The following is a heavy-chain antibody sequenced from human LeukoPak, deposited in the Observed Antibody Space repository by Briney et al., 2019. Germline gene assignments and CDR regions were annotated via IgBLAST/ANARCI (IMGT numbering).Heavy chain of an antibody. V-gene: IGHV1-2*02. J-gene: IGHJ5*02. CDR1: GYTFTGNY. CDR3: TRGIVVVPASRMIPTLEFDP. CDR2: INPNSGGT. Sequence: ASVKVSCKASGYTFTGNYMHRVRQAPGQGLEWMGWINPNSGGTNYAQKFQGRVTMTRDTSISTAYMELSRLRSDDTAVYYCTRGIVVVPASRMIPTLEFDPWGQGTLVTVSS. D-gene: IGHD2-2*01.